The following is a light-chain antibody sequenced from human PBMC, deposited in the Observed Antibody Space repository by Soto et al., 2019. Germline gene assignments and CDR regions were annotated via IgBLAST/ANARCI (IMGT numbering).Light chain of an antibody. CDR3: SSYAGSNNVV. CDR2: EVS. J-gene: IGLJ2*01. Sequence: QLVLTQPPSASGSPGQSVTISCTGTSSDVGGYNSVSWYQQHPGKAPKLIIYEVSKRPSGVPDRFSGSKSGNTASLTVSGLQAEDEADYYCSSYAGSNNVVFGGGTQLTVL. CDR1: SSDVGGYNS. V-gene: IGLV2-8*01.